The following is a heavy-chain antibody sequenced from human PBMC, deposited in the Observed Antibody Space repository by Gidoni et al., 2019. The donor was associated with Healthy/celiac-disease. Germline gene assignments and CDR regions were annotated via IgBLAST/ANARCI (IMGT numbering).Heavy chain of an antibody. CDR1: GFTFSDYY. D-gene: IGHD1-26*01. J-gene: IGHJ4*02. CDR3: ARDSDTGFDY. V-gene: IGHV3-11*06. CDR2: ISSSSSYT. Sequence: QVQLVESGGGLVKPGGSRRLSCAASGFTFSDYYMSWIRQAPGKGLGWVSYISSSSSYTNYADSVKGRFTISRDNAKNSLYLQMNSLRAEDTAVYYCARDSDTGFDYWGQGTLVTVSS.